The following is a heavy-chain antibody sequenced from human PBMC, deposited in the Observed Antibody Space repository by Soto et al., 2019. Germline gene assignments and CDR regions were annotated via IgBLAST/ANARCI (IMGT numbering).Heavy chain of an antibody. CDR1: GGTFSSYA. CDR3: ASPPTTGNYYYYGMDV. D-gene: IGHD4-17*01. CDR2: IIPIFGTA. J-gene: IGHJ6*02. V-gene: IGHV1-69*12. Sequence: QVQLVRSGAEVKKPGSSVKVSCKASGGTFSSYAISRVRQAPGQGLEWMGGIIPIFGTANYAQKFQGRVTITADESTSTAYMELSSLRSEDTAVYYCASPPTTGNYYYYGMDVWGQGTTVTVSS.